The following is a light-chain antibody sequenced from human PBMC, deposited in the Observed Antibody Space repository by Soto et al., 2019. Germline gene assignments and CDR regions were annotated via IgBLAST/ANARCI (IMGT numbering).Light chain of an antibody. V-gene: IGLV4-69*01. Sequence: QLVLTQSPSASASLGASVKLTCTLSSGHSNYAIAWHQQQPEKGPRYLMKLNSDGIHSKGDGIPDRFSGSSSGAERYLTISSLQFEDEADYYCQTWGTGIQVFGTGTKLTVL. CDR3: QTWGTGIQV. CDR2: LNSDGIH. CDR1: SGHSNYA. J-gene: IGLJ1*01.